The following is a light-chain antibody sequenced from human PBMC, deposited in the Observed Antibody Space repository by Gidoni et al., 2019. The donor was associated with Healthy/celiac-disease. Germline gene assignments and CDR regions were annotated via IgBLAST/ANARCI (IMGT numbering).Light chain of an antibody. Sequence: EIVLTQYPGTLYLSPGERATLSCRASQSVSSSYLSCYQQKPGHAPRLLIYCASSSATGIPDSFIGIGSGTDFTLTISRLEPEDFTVYYCQQYVSSTETFGQGTKVEIK. V-gene: IGKV3-20*01. J-gene: IGKJ1*01. CDR3: QQYVSSTET. CDR1: QSVSSSY. CDR2: CAS.